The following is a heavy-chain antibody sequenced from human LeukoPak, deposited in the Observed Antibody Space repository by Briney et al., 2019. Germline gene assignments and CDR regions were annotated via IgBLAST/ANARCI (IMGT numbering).Heavy chain of an antibody. D-gene: IGHD3-10*01. CDR3: ARGYWLWFGELLFHQGGDP. Sequence: ASVKVSCKASGGTFSSYAISWVRQAPGQGLEWMGWINTNTGNPTYAQGFTGRFVFSLDTPVSTAYLQISSLKAEDTAVYYCARGYWLWFGELLFHQGGDPWGQGTLVTVSS. CDR1: GGTFSSYA. CDR2: INTNTGNP. V-gene: IGHV7-4-1*02. J-gene: IGHJ5*02.